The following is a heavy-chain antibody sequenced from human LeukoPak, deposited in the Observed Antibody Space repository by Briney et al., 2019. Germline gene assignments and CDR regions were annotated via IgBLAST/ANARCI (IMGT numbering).Heavy chain of an antibody. Sequence: GGSLRLSCAASEFTFSTYIMNWVRQAPGKGLEWISYIHSSSGTVYYADSVKGRFTISRDNAKNSLYLQMNSLRDEDTAVYYCARDRLGAGSFDIWGQGTMVTVSS. D-gene: IGHD7-27*01. CDR3: ARDRLGAGSFDI. J-gene: IGHJ3*02. CDR2: IHSSSGTV. V-gene: IGHV3-48*02. CDR1: EFTFSTYI.